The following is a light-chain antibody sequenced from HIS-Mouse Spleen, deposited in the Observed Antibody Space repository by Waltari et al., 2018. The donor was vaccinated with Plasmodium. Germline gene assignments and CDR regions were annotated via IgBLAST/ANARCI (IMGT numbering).Light chain of an antibody. J-gene: IGLJ3*02. CDR1: SSAVGGYNY. CDR2: DVS. V-gene: IGLV2-11*01. Sequence: QSALPHPRSVSGSPGQSLPLSSTGTSSAVGGYNYVSWYQQHPGNATKLVLYDVSKRPSGVPDRFSGSKSGNRASLTISGLQAEDEADYYCCSYAGSYAWVFGGGTKLTVL. CDR3: CSYAGSYAWV.